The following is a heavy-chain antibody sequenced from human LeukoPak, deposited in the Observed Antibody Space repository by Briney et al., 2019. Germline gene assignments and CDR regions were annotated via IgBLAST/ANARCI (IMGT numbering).Heavy chain of an antibody. V-gene: IGHV4-61*01. CDR1: GGSVSSGSYY. CDR2: IYYSGST. J-gene: IGHJ4*02. D-gene: IGHD4-17*01. Sequence: PSETLSLTCTVSGGSVSSGSYYWSWIRQPPGKGLEWTGYIYYSGSTNYNPSLKSRVTISVDTSKNQFSLKLSSVTATDTAVYYCAREPVTTFYYFDYWGQGTLVTVSS. CDR3: AREPVTTFYYFDY.